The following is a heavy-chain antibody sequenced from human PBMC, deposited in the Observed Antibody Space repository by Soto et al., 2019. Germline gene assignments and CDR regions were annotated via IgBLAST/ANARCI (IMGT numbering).Heavy chain of an antibody. J-gene: IGHJ4*02. CDR1: GFTFSTYW. CDR2: INNDGSST. V-gene: IGHV3-74*01. D-gene: IGHD4-17*01. CDR3: ARASKDGNY. Sequence: GGSLRLSCAASGFTFSTYWMHWVRQAPGKGLVWVSRINNDGSSTTYADSVKGRFTISRDNTNNTLYLQMNSLRADDTAVYYCARASKDGNYWGQGTLVTVSS.